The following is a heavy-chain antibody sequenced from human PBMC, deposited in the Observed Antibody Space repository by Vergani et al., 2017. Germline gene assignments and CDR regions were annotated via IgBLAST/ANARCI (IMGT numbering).Heavy chain of an antibody. CDR2: IIPIFGTA. Sequence: QVQLVQSGAEVKKPGSSVTVSCKASGGTFSSYAISCVRQAPGQGLEWMGGIIPIFGTANYAQKFQGRVTITADESTSTAYMELSSLRSEDTAVYYCSRDQSNVEMATIHFYVPTYWGQGTLVTVSS. D-gene: IGHD5-24*01. J-gene: IGHJ4*02. V-gene: IGHV1-69*01. CDR3: SRDQSNVEMATIHFYVPTY. CDR1: GGTFSSYA.